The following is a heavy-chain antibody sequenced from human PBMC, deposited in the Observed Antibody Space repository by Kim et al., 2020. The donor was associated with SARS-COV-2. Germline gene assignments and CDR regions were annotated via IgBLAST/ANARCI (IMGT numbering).Heavy chain of an antibody. CDR2: IYYSGST. Sequence: SETLSLTCTVSGGSVSSGSYYWSWIRQPPGKGLEWIGYIYYSGSTNYNPSLKSRVTISVDTSKNQFSLKLSSVTAADTAVYYCARAARRVFLGHYYYYGMDVWGQGTTVTVSS. CDR3: ARAARRVFLGHYYYYGMDV. V-gene: IGHV4-61*01. J-gene: IGHJ6*02. CDR1: GGSVSSGSYY.